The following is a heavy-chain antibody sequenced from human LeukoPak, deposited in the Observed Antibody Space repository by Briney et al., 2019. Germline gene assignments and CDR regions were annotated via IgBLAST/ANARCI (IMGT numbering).Heavy chain of an antibody. CDR3: ARIVLRHGYKSLGY. Sequence: GASVKVSCKASGYTFTSYDINWVRQATGQGLEWMGWMNPNSGNTGYAQKFQGRVTITRNTSISTAYMELSSLRSEDTAVYYCARIVLRHGYKSLGYWGQGTLVTVSS. D-gene: IGHD5-18*01. CDR2: MNPNSGNT. J-gene: IGHJ4*02. V-gene: IGHV1-8*03. CDR1: GYTFTSYD.